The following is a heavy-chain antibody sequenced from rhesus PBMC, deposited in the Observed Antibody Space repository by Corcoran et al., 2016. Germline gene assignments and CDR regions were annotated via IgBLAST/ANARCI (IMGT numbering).Heavy chain of an antibody. V-gene: IGHV4-169*01. Sequence: QLQLQESGPGLVKPSETLSVTCPLPGGSLRSRYWRWIRPAPGKGLGGIGSIYGSGSSTNYNPSLKSRVTLSVDTSKNQLSLKLSSVTTADTAVYYCARTYYYSGSYYYFDYWGQGVLVTVSS. CDR2: IYGSGSST. J-gene: IGHJ4*01. CDR3: ARTYYYSGSYYYFDY. D-gene: IGHD3-16*01. CDR1: GGSLRSRY.